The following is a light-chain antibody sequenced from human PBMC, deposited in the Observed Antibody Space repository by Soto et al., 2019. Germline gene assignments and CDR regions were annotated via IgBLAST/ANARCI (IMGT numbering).Light chain of an antibody. CDR1: SSDVGGYNF. J-gene: IGLJ2*01. Sequence: QSALTQPPSASGSPGQSVTISCTGTSSDVGGYNFVSWYQQHPGKAPKLMIYEVSKRPSGVPDRFSASKSGNTASLTVSGLQAEDEAEYYCSSYAGSNNIVVFGGGTKVTVL. CDR2: EVS. V-gene: IGLV2-8*01. CDR3: SSYAGSNNIVV.